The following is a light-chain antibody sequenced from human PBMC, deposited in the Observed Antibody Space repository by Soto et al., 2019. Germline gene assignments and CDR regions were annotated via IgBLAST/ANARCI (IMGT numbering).Light chain of an antibody. Sequence: EIVMTQSPATLSVSPGERATLSCRASQSVSSTLAWYQQKPGQAPRLLIYGASTSATGIPARFSGSGSGTEFTLTISSLQSEDFAVYYCQPYNNWPPWTFGQGTKVEIK. CDR1: QSVSST. CDR2: GAS. V-gene: IGKV3-15*01. J-gene: IGKJ1*01. CDR3: QPYNNWPPWT.